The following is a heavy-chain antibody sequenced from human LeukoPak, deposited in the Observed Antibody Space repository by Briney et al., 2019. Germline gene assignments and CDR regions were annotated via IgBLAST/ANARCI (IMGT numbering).Heavy chain of an antibody. CDR2: IYYSGST. CDR3: ARGVDTAMGVGY. V-gene: IGHV4-30-4*08. J-gene: IGHJ4*02. D-gene: IGHD5-18*01. Sequence: PSETLSLTCTVSGGPISSGDYYWSWIRQPPGKGLEWIGYIYYSGSTYYNPSLKSRVTISVDTSKNQFSLKLSSVTAADTAVYYCARGVDTAMGVGYWGQGTLVTVSS. CDR1: GGPISSGDYY.